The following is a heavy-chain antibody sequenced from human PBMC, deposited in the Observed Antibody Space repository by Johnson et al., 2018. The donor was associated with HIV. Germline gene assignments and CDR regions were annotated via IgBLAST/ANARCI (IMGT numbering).Heavy chain of an antibody. V-gene: IGHV3-66*01. J-gene: IGHJ3*02. CDR2: IYSGGST. Sequence: VQLVESGGGVVQPGGSLRLSCAASGFTVSSNYMSWVRQAPGKGLEWVSVIYSGGSTYYADSVKGPFTISRDKCIHALCLLMNSLRVEDTAVYYCASEVRGVLDIWGQGTMVTVSS. CDR1: GFTVSSNY. CDR3: ASEVRGVLDI. D-gene: IGHD3-10*01.